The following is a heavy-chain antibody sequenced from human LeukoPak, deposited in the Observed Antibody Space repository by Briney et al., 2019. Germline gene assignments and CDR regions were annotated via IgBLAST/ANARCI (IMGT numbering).Heavy chain of an antibody. CDR1: GFTFSGSA. V-gene: IGHV3-73*01. CDR2: IRSKADSYAS. J-gene: IGHJ4*02. D-gene: IGHD3-10*01. CDR3: TRHEGFGTDVDY. Sequence: HPGGCLKLSCAASGFTFSGSAMHWVRQASGKGLEWVGRIRSKADSYASAYAASVKGRFTISRDDSKNMAYLQMNSLKTEDTAVYYCTRHEGFGTDVDYWGQGTLVTVSS.